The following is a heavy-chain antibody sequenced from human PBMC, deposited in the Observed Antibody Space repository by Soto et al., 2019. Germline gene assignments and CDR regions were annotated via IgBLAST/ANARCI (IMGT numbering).Heavy chain of an antibody. J-gene: IGHJ3*02. CDR1: GYTFAIYG. CDR3: ARHLITMIVVVIQPHDAFDI. V-gene: IGHV1-18*01. D-gene: IGHD3-22*01. Sequence: ASVKVSCKASGYTFAIYGISWVRQAPGQGLEWMGWISAYNCNTNYAQKLQGRVTMTTDTSTSTAYMELRSLRSDDTAVYYCARHLITMIVVVIQPHDAFDIWSHGTIVTVSS. CDR2: ISAYNCNT.